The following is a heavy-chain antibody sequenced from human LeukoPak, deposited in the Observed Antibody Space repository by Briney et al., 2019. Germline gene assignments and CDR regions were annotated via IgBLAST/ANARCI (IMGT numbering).Heavy chain of an antibody. J-gene: IGHJ3*02. CDR2: ISGSGGST. CDR1: GFTFSTYS. Sequence: GGSLRLSCAASGFTFSTYSMNWVHQAPGKGLEWVSAISGSGGSTYYADSVKGRFTISRDNSKNTLYLQMNSLRAEDTAVYYCATHRGTFPYDFWGGSRGNAFDIWGQGTMVTVSS. V-gene: IGHV3-23*01. D-gene: IGHD3-3*01. CDR3: ATHRGTFPYDFWGGSRGNAFDI.